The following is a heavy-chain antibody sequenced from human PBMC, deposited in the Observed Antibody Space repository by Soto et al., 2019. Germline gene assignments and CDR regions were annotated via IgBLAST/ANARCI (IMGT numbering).Heavy chain of an antibody. Sequence: EVQLLESGGGLVQPGGSLRLSCAASGFTFSSYAMSWVRQAPGKGLEWVSAISGSGGSTYYADSVKGRFTISRDNSKNTLYLQMHSLRAEDTAVYYCAKDRRGSSSYYYYGMDVWGQGTTVTVSS. J-gene: IGHJ6*02. V-gene: IGHV3-23*01. CDR3: AKDRRGSSSYYYYGMDV. D-gene: IGHD6-6*01. CDR2: ISGSGGST. CDR1: GFTFSSYA.